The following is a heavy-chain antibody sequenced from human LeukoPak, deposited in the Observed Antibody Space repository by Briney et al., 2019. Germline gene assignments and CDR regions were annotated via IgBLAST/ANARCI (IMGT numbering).Heavy chain of an antibody. Sequence: GASVKVSCKASGYTFTSYDINWVRQATGQGLEWMGWMNPNSGNTGYAQKFQGRVTITRNTSISTAYMELSSLRSEDTAVYYCARAPRITMVRGVIYWFDPWGQRTLVTVSS. J-gene: IGHJ5*02. CDR3: ARAPRITMVRGVIYWFDP. D-gene: IGHD3-10*01. V-gene: IGHV1-8*03. CDR1: GYTFTSYD. CDR2: MNPNSGNT.